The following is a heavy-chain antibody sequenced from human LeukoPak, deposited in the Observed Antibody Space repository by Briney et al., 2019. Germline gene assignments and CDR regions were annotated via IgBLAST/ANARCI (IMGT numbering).Heavy chain of an antibody. CDR3: ARDRLHPYYDFWSGDAFDI. CDR1: GFTFSSYA. CDR2: ISYDGSNK. J-gene: IGHJ3*02. D-gene: IGHD3-3*01. Sequence: GGSLRLSCAASGFTFSSYAMHWVRQAPGKGLEWVAVISYDGSNKYYADSVKGRFTISRDNSKNTLYLQMNSLRAEDTAVYYCARDRLHPYYDFWSGDAFDIWGQGTMVTVSS. V-gene: IGHV3-30-3*01.